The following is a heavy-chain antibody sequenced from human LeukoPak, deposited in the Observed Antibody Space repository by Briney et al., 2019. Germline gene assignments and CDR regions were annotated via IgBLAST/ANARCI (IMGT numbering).Heavy chain of an antibody. V-gene: IGHV1-69*04. CDR1: GGTFSSYA. CDR2: IIPILGIA. D-gene: IGHD3-10*01. CDR3: ARQYYGSGSYNWFDP. J-gene: IGHJ5*02. Sequence: SVKVSCKASGGTFSSYAISWVRQAPGQGLEWMGRIIPILGIANYAQKFQGRVTITADKSTSTAYMELSSLRSEDTAVYYCARQYYGSGSYNWFDPWGQGTLVTVSS.